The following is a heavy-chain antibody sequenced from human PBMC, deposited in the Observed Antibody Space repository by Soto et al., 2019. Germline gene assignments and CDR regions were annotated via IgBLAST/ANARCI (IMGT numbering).Heavy chain of an antibody. CDR1: GFTFSSYA. CDR3: AKDADSSGWSASFGKYYYYGMDV. D-gene: IGHD6-19*01. CDR2: ISGSGGST. J-gene: IGHJ6*02. Sequence: EVQLLESGGGLVQPGGSLRLSCAASGFTFSSYAMSWVRQAPGKGLEWVSAISGSGGSTYYADSVKGRFTISRDNSKNTLYLQMNSLRAEDTAVYCCAKDADSSGWSASFGKYYYYGMDVWGQGTTVTVSS. V-gene: IGHV3-23*01.